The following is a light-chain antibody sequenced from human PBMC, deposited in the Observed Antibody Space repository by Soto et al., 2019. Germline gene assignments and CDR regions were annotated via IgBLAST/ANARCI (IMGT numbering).Light chain of an antibody. V-gene: IGLV6-57*04. CDR2: EHN. CDR1: SGSIASSS. CDR3: QSYDRTVSVV. J-gene: IGLJ2*01. Sequence: NFMLTQPHSVSESPGKTVTVSCTRDSGSIASSSVQWFQQRPGSAPTTVIYEHNQRPSGVPDRFSGSIDSSSNSASLTISGLRAEDEADYYCQSYDRTVSVVFGGGTKLTVL.